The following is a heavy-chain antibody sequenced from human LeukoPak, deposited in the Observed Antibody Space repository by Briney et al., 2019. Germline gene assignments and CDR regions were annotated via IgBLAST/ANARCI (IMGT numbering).Heavy chain of an antibody. V-gene: IGHV3-66*01. D-gene: IGHD3-16*01. CDR3: ARVGAVGGVFRAFDF. Sequence: PGGSLRLSCAASGFTVRSNYMSWVRQAPGKGLEWVSIFYGGGSTYYADSVKGRFTISRDNFKNTLYLQMNSLRAEDTAVYYCARVGAVGGVFRAFDFWGQGTMVTVSS. CDR2: FYGGGST. J-gene: IGHJ3*01. CDR1: GFTVRSNY.